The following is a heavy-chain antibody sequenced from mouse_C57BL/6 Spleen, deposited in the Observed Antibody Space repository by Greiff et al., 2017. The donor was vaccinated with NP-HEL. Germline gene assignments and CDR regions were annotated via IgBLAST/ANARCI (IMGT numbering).Heavy chain of an antibody. CDR3: ARLYDYGSYFDY. V-gene: IGHV1-63*01. CDR2: IYPGGGYT. Sequence: QVQLKQSGAELVRPGTSVKMSCKASGYTFTNYWIGWAKQRPGHGLEWIGDIYPGGGYTNYNEKFKGKATLTADKSSSTAYMQFSSLTSEDSAIYYCARLYDYGSYFDYWGQGTTLTVSS. D-gene: IGHD2-4*01. CDR1: GYTFTNYW. J-gene: IGHJ2*01.